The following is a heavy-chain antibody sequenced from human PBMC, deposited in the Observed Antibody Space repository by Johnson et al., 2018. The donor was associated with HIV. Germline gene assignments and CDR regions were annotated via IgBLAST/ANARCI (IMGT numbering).Heavy chain of an antibody. Sequence: VQLVESGGGLVQPGGSLKLSCAASGFTFSGSAMHWVRQASGKGLEWVGSIRSKANSYATAYAASVKGRFTISRDDSTNTAYLQMNSLKTEDTAVYYCASESRIWAWGQGTMVTVSS. D-gene: IGHD3-16*01. CDR3: ASESRIWA. V-gene: IGHV3-73*02. CDR1: GFTFSGSA. J-gene: IGHJ3*01. CDR2: IRSKANSYAT.